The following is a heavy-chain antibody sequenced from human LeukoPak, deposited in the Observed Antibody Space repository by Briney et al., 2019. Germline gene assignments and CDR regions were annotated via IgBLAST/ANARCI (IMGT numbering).Heavy chain of an antibody. D-gene: IGHD3-22*01. CDR1: GFTFDDYA. J-gene: IGHJ4*02. Sequence: GGSLRLSCAASGFTFDDYAMHWVRQAPGKGLEWVSGISWNSGSIGYADSVKGRFTISRDNAKNSLYLQMNSLRAEDTALYYCAKDSYYYDSSGYYDCDYWGQGTLFTVSS. CDR3: AKDSYYYDSSGYYDCDY. CDR2: ISWNSGSI. V-gene: IGHV3-9*01.